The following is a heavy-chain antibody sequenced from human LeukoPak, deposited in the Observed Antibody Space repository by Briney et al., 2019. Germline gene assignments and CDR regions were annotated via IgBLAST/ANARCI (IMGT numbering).Heavy chain of an antibody. CDR2: ISSSSYI. CDR1: GFTFSSYS. V-gene: IGHV3-21*04. Sequence: GGSLRLSCAASGFTFSSYSMNWVRQAPGKGLEWVSSISSSSYIYYADSVKGRFTISRDNAKNSLYLQMNSLRAEDTAIYYCARHPHDFGDSRTDYWGQGTLVTVSS. D-gene: IGHD4-17*01. J-gene: IGHJ4*02. CDR3: ARHPHDFGDSRTDY.